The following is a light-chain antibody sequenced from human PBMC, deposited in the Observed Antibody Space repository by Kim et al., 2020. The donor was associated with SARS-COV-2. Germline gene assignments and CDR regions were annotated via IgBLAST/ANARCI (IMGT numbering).Light chain of an antibody. J-gene: IGKJ4*01. CDR1: QGIGSW. CDR2: PAS. Sequence: DIQMTQSPSSVSASVGERVTMTCRACQGIGSWLAWYQQKPGKAPKVLIYPASSLQSGVPSRFSGSGSGTEFTLTISSLQPEDVAIYYCQQANSYPLTFAGGTKVDIK. CDR3: QQANSYPLT. V-gene: IGKV1-12*01.